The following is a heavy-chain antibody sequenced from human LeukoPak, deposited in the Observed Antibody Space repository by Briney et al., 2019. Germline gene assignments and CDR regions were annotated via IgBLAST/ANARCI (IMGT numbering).Heavy chain of an antibody. D-gene: IGHD4-17*01. V-gene: IGHV4-4*07. CDR2: IYSSGST. CDR3: VREGRYGDYEGY. J-gene: IGHJ4*02. Sequence: SETLSLTCTVSGGSLSSYYWSWIRQPAGKGLEWIGRIYSSGSTNYNPSLKSRVTMSVDTSKNQFSLNLSPVTVADTAVYYCVREGRYGDYEGYWGQGTLVTVSS. CDR1: GGSLSSYY.